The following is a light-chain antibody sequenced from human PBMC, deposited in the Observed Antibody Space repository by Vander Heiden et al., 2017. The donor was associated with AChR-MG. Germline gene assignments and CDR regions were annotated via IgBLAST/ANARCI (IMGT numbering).Light chain of an antibody. V-gene: IGKV1-NL1*01. CDR3: QQYYVTPPT. J-gene: IGKJ1*01. Sequence: DIHMTQSPSSLSASMGDRVTLTCRASQDIRNALAWYQQKPGKAPALLLYATSRFQSGVPSRFSGGGSGTDFTLTISSLQPEDFATYVCQQYYVTPPTFGQGIKLEIK. CDR1: QDIRNA. CDR2: ATS.